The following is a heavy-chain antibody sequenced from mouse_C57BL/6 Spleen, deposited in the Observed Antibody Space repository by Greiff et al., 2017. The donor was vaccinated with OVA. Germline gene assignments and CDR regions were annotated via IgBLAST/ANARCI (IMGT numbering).Heavy chain of an antibody. J-gene: IGHJ2*01. CDR1: GYTFTDYY. CDR3: ARSPYYYWFDY. Sequence: VQLQQSGPELVKPGASVKISCKASGYTFTDYYMNWVKQSHGKSLEWIGDINPNNGGTSYKQKFKGKATLTVDKSSSTAYMELRSLTSEDSAVYYCARSPYYYWFDYWGQGTTLTVSS. D-gene: IGHD1-1*01. CDR2: INPNNGGT. V-gene: IGHV1-26*01.